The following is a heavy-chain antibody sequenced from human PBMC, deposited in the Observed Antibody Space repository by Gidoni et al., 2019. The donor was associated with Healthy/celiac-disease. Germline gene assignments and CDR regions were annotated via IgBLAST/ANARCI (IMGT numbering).Heavy chain of an antibody. D-gene: IGHD6-13*01. V-gene: IGHV3-48*01. Sequence: EVQLVESGGGLVQPGGSLRLSCAASGFTFSSYSMNWVRQAPGKGLEWVSHITSSTSTMYYADSVKGRFTISRDNAKNSLYLQMNSLRAEDTAVYYCARKGYSSSWEIDYWGQGTLVTVSS. J-gene: IGHJ4*02. CDR3: ARKGYSSSWEIDY. CDR2: ITSSTSTM. CDR1: GFTFSSYS.